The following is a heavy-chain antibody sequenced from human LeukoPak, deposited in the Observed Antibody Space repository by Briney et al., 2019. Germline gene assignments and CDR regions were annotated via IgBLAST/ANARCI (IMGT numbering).Heavy chain of an antibody. V-gene: IGHV3-33*08. Sequence: GGSLRLSCAASGFTFSSYGMHWVRQAPGKGLEWVAVIWYDGSNKYYADSVKGRFTISRDDSKNTLYLQMNSLRAEDTAVYYCARAPDYGGNSQAYWGQGTLVTVSS. CDR2: IWYDGSNK. CDR1: GFTFSSYG. CDR3: ARAPDYGGNSQAY. D-gene: IGHD4-23*01. J-gene: IGHJ4*02.